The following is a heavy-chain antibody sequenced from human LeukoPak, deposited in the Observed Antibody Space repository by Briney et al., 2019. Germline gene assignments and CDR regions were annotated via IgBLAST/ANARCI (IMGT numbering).Heavy chain of an antibody. J-gene: IGHJ3*02. D-gene: IGHD5/OR15-5a*01. CDR2: ISAYNGNT. Sequence: ASVKVSCKASGYTFTSYGISWVRQAPGQGLEWMGWISAYNGNTNYAQKLQGRVTMTTDTSTSTAYMELSSLRSEDTAVYYCARTKSTDDAFDIWGQGTMVTVSS. CDR3: ARTKSTDDAFDI. V-gene: IGHV1-18*01. CDR1: GYTFTSYG.